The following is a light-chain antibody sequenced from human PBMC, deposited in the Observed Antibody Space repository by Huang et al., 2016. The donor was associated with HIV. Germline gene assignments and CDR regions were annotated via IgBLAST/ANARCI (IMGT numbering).Light chain of an antibody. CDR2: AAS. V-gene: IGKV3-20*01. CDR3: QQYGRSPPLT. CDR1: QSTSSSY. J-gene: IGKJ4*01. Sequence: EIVLTQSPGTLALFPGERAILSCRASQSTSSSYLAWYQQKRGQPPRLLISAASRRATGISDRFSGSGSVSDFTLTISRLEPEDFAVYFCQQYGRSPPLTFGGGTKVEMK.